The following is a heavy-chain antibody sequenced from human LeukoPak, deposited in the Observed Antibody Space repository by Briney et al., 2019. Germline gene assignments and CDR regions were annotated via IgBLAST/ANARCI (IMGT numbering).Heavy chain of an antibody. V-gene: IGHV3-49*03. CDR3: MARGRGVGATILFDY. Sequence: GGSLRLSCTASGFTFGDYAMSWFRQAPGKGLEWVGFIRSKAYGGTTEYAASVKGRFTISRDDSKSIAYLQMNSLKTEDTAVYYCMARGRGVGATILFDYWGQGTLVTVSS. CDR2: IRSKAYGGTT. D-gene: IGHD1-26*01. J-gene: IGHJ4*02. CDR1: GFTFGDYA.